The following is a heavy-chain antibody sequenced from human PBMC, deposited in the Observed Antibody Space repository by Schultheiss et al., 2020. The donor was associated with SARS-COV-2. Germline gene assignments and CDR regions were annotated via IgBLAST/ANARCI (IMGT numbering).Heavy chain of an antibody. V-gene: IGHV4-59*08. CDR2: IYYSGST. CDR3: ARDSGWLSALF. CDR1: GGSISSYY. Sequence: SETLSLTCPVSGGSISSYYWSWIRQPPGKGLEWIGYIYYSGSTNYNPSLKSRVTISVDTSKNQFSLKLNSVTAADTAVYYCARDSGWLSALFWGQGTLVTVSS. D-gene: IGHD6-19*01. J-gene: IGHJ4*02.